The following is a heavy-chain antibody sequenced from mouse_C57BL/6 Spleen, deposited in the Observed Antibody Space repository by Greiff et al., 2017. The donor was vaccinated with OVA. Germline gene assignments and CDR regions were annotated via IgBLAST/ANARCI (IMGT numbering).Heavy chain of an antibody. V-gene: IGHV2-5*01. CDR3: AKTPIYYDYDWYFDV. D-gene: IGHD2-4*01. CDR1: GFSLTSYG. J-gene: IGHJ1*03. Sequence: VKLQESGPGLVQPSQSLSITCTVSGFSLTSYGVHWVRQSPGKGLEWLGVIWRGGSTDYNAAFMSRLSITKDNSKSQVFFKMNSLQADDTAIYYCAKTPIYYDYDWYFDVWGTGTTVTVSS. CDR2: IWRGGST.